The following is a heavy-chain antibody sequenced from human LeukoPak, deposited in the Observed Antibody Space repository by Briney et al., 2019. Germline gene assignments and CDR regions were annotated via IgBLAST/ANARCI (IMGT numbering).Heavy chain of an antibody. D-gene: IGHD3-3*01. Sequence: GGSLRLSCAASGFTFSSYGMHWVRQAPGKGLEWVAVISYDGSNKYYADSVKGRFTISRDNSKNTLYLQMNSLRAEDTAVYYCAKDGTIFTVYYFDYWGQGTLVTVSS. CDR2: ISYDGSNK. CDR3: AKDGTIFTVYYFDY. J-gene: IGHJ4*02. V-gene: IGHV3-30*18. CDR1: GFTFSSYG.